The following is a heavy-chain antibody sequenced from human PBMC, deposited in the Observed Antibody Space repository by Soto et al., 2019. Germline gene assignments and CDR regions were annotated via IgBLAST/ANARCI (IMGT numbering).Heavy chain of an antibody. CDR2: ISGNGIAT. CDR1: GFIFSDHA. J-gene: IGHJ5*02. Sequence: PGVSLRLSCEASGFIFSDHAMSWVRQAPGKGLEWVSAISGNGIATYYADSVKGQFTISRDNSKNTLYLQMNRLRADDTAVYYCARDARSMARGTNNWFDPWGQGTLVTVAS. D-gene: IGHD3-10*01. CDR3: ARDARSMARGTNNWFDP. V-gene: IGHV3-23*01.